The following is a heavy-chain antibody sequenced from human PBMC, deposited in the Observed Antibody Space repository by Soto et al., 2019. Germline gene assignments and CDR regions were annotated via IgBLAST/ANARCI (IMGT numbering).Heavy chain of an antibody. D-gene: IGHD6-19*01. CDR3: ARDLGGWTDY. J-gene: IGHJ4*02. V-gene: IGHV1-3*01. Sequence: QVQLVQSGAEVKKPGASVKVSCKASGYTFTSYAMQWVRQAPGQRLEWMGWINAGNGNTKYSQKFQGRVTITRDTTASTAYMELSSLRSEGTAVYYCARDLGGWTDYWGQGTLVTVSS. CDR2: INAGNGNT. CDR1: GYTFTSYA.